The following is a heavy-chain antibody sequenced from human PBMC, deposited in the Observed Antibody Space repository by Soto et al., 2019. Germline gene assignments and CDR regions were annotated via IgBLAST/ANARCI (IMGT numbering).Heavy chain of an antibody. CDR1: GGSISSYS. V-gene: IGHV4-59*01. J-gene: IGHJ6*03. CDR2: IYYSGST. CDR3: ARLYGYYYYMDV. Sequence: SETLSLTCTVSGGSISSYSWTWIRQPPGKGLEWIGYIYYSGSTNYNPSLKSRVTISADTSKNLFSLKLSSVTAADTAVYFCARLYGYYYYMDVWGKGTTVTVSS. D-gene: IGHD2-2*02.